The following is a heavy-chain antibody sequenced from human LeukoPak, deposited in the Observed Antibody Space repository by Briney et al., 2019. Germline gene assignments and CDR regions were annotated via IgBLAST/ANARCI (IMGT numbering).Heavy chain of an antibody. CDR3: ARGPHDGTIDY. CDR2: VDPNSGKT. J-gene: IGHJ4*02. V-gene: IGHV1-8*01. Sequence: GSVKVSCKASGYTFTSFEINWVRQATGQGLEWMGWVDPNSGKTGYAQKFQGRVTKTKNTSMNTAYMELSSLKSDDTAVYYCARGPHDGTIDYWGQGTLVTVSS. D-gene: IGHD1-1*01. CDR1: GYTFTSFE.